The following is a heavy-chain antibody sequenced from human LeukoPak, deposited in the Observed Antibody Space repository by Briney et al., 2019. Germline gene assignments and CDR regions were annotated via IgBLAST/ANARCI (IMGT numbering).Heavy chain of an antibody. V-gene: IGHV4-59*08. J-gene: IGHJ3*02. CDR2: IYHSGST. Sequence: PSETLSLTCTVSGGSISSYYWSWIRQPPGKGLEWIGSIYHSGSTYYNPSLKNRLTISVDTSKNQFSLKLSSVTAADTAVYYCARRVPGYDSSGPEDAFDIWGQGTMVTVSS. CDR3: ARRVPGYDSSGPEDAFDI. CDR1: GGSISSYY. D-gene: IGHD3-22*01.